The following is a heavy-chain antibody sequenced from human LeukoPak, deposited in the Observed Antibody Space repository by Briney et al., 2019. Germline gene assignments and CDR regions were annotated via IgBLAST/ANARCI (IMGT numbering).Heavy chain of an antibody. CDR1: GLTFCNYN. J-gene: IGHJ4*02. CDR2: PNSSSINS. D-gene: IGHD3-22*01. Sequence: GGYLSFSSAASGLTFCNYNMNRHRPAPGQGLEWCSYPNSSSINSYYAVQVKGPFTMSTDNTTTSLYLQMNSLRAEDTAVYYCASAKWYYYDTSDYQTPDVRSGFDYWGQGTLVTVSS. V-gene: IGHV3-21*01. CDR3: ASAKWYYYDTSDYQTPDVRSGFDY.